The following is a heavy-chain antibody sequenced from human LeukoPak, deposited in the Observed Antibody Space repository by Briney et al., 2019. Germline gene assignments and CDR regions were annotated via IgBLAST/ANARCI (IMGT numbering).Heavy chain of an antibody. V-gene: IGHV5-51*01. CDR3: ARLAYCGGDCSYYYFDY. Sequence: PGESLKISCKGSGYSFTSYWIGWVRQMPGKGLEWMGIIYPGDSDTRYSPSFQGQVTISADKSISTAYLQWSSLKASDTAMYYCARLAYCGGDCSYYYFDYWGQGTLVTVSS. CDR2: IYPGDSDT. J-gene: IGHJ4*02. D-gene: IGHD2-21*02. CDR1: GYSFTSYW.